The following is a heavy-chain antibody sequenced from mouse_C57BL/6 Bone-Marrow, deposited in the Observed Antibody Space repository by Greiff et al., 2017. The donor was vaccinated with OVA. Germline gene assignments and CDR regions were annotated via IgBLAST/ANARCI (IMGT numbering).Heavy chain of an antibody. Sequence: EVMLVESEGGLVQPGSSMKLSCTASGFTFSDYYMAWVRQVPEKGLEWVANINYDGSSTYYLDSLKSRFIISRDNAKNILYLQMSSLKSEDTATYYCARGELYFDYWGQGTTLTVSS. V-gene: IGHV5-16*01. CDR2: INYDGSST. J-gene: IGHJ2*01. CDR1: GFTFSDYY. CDR3: ARGELYFDY.